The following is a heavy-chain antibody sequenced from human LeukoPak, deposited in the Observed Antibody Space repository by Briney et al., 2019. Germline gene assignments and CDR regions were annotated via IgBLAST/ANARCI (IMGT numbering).Heavy chain of an antibody. CDR3: ARHIGGGIEDMDV. CDR1: GGSIGTYY. J-gene: IGHJ6*03. CDR2: IYVTGT. V-gene: IGHV4-59*08. D-gene: IGHD3-16*02. Sequence: SETLSLTCTVSGGSIGTYYWSWIRQSPGKGLEWIGYIYVTGTRYNPYLQSRVTISVDRSRNQSFLKMSSVTAADTAVYYCARHIGGGIEDMDVWGKGTKVIVPS.